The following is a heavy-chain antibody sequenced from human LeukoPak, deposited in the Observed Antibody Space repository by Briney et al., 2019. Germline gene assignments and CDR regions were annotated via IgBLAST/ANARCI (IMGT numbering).Heavy chain of an antibody. Sequence: EASVKVSCKASGYTFTSYYMHWVRQAPGQGLEWMGIINPSGGSTTYAQKFQGRVTMTRDTSTSTVYMELSSLRSEDTAVYCCARETVDTAAFSSGTFDYWGQGTLVTVSS. CDR3: ARETVDTAAFSSGTFDY. CDR1: GYTFTSYY. J-gene: IGHJ4*02. V-gene: IGHV1-46*01. CDR2: INPSGGST. D-gene: IGHD5-18*01.